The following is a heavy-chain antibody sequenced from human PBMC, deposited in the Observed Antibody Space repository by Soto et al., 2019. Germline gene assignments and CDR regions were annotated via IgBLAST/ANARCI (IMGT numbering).Heavy chain of an antibody. V-gene: IGHV4-38-2*01. CDR1: CYSITSGFY. Sequence: PSEPPSLTCGVSCYSITSGFYWGWVRQSPGKGLEWIGTISYSAKTFYNPSLASRFSMAVDSSKNQFSLTLTSLTAADTVLHYFTTWAGASSVIDDGWGRGLL. CDR3: TTWAGASSVIDDG. CDR2: ISYSAKT. J-gene: IGHJ4*02. D-gene: IGHD3-16*02.